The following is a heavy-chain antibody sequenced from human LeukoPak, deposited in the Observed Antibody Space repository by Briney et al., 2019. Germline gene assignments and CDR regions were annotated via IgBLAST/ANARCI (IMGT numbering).Heavy chain of an antibody. J-gene: IGHJ4*02. CDR3: ARDPHRITIFGVVIEDYFDY. CDR1: GFTVSSNY. Sequence: GGSLRLSCAASGFTVSSNYMSWVRQAPGKGLEWVSYISSSGSTIYYADSVKGRFTISRDNAKNSLYLQMNSLRAEDTAVYYCARDPHRITIFGVVIEDYFDYWGQGTLVTVSS. CDR2: ISSSGSTI. V-gene: IGHV3-11*04. D-gene: IGHD3-3*01.